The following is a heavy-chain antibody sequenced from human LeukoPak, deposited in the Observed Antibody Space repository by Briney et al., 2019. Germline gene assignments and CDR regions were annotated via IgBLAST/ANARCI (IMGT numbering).Heavy chain of an antibody. CDR3: ARDVGQWLALDY. D-gene: IGHD6-19*01. CDR2: IRSTGSYK. CDR1: GFTFSSYA. J-gene: IGHJ4*02. V-gene: IGHV3-21*01. Sequence: GRSLRLSCAASGFTFSSYAMHWVRQAPGKGLEWVSSIRSTGSYKYYADSVKGRFTISRDNAKNSLYLQMNSLRAEDTAVYYCARDVGQWLALDYWGQGTLVTVSS.